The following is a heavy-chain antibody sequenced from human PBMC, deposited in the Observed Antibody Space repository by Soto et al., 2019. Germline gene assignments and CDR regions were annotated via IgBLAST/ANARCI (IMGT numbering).Heavy chain of an antibody. D-gene: IGHD3-22*01. V-gene: IGHV4-4*02. CDR2: IFHTGGK. CDR3: STRAYDTNGYYRFDP. Sequence: PSETLYLTCFVSGDSINNTYWWSWVRQAPGKGLEWIGEIFHTGGKSYMPSLRGRITLSVDTSKNQFSLTLSAVTAADTAMYDCSTRAYDTNGYYRFDPWGQGTLVTVSS. J-gene: IGHJ5*01. CDR1: GDSINNTYW.